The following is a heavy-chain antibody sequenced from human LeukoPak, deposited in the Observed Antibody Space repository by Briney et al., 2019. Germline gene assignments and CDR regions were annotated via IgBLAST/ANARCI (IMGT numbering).Heavy chain of an antibody. V-gene: IGHV4-4*07. CDR1: GGSISSYY. D-gene: IGHD3-22*01. J-gene: IGHJ5*02. CDR2: IYTSGST. Sequence: SETLSLTCTVSGGSISSYYWSWIRQPAGKGLEWIGRIYTSGSTNYNPSLKSRVTMSVDTFKNQSSLKLTSVTAADTAVYYCARTHYYDSSGYYQRGPVWFDPWGQGTLVTVSS. CDR3: ARTHYYDSSGYYQRGPVWFDP.